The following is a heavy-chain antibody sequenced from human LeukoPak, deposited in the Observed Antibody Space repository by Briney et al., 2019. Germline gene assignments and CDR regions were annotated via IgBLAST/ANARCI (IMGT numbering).Heavy chain of an antibody. J-gene: IGHJ4*02. CDR3: ARDSGWLTDFDF. Sequence: GGSLRLSCAASGFTFSSYAMDWVRQAPGKGLEWVAVISYDGSNKFYADSVKGRFTISRDNSKNTLYLQLNSLRAEDTAVCYCARDSGWLTDFDFWGQGTLVTVSS. D-gene: IGHD6-19*01. CDR2: ISYDGSNK. CDR1: GFTFSSYA. V-gene: IGHV3-30-3*01.